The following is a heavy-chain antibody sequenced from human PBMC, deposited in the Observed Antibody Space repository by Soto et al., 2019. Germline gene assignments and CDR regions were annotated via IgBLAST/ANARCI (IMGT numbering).Heavy chain of an antibody. CDR1: GFIFSNNG. Sequence: QVQLVESGGGEVQPGTSLRLSCVASGFIFSNNGMHWVRQAPGKGLEWVALVSHDGRKTFYADSVKGRLTICRDNSKNTLYLHMNTLRPEDTAVYRCARDLRQGASGTTVYGMDVWGQGTTVTVSS. CDR2: VSHDGRKT. V-gene: IGHV3-30*03. CDR3: ARDLRQGASGTTVYGMDV. D-gene: IGHD1-26*01. J-gene: IGHJ6*02.